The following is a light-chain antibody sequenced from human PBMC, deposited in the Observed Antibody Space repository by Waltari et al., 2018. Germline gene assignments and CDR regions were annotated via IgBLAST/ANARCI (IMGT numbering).Light chain of an antibody. J-gene: IGKJ5*01. CDR1: QSVSSK. CDR3: QQYNKWPPGT. CDR2: GAS. V-gene: IGKV3-15*01. Sequence: EIMMTQSPATLSVSPGERATLYCRASQSVSSKLAWYQQKPGQAPRLLIYGASTRATGIPARFSGSGSGTEFTLTISSLQSEDFAVYYCQQYNKWPPGTFGQGTRLEIK.